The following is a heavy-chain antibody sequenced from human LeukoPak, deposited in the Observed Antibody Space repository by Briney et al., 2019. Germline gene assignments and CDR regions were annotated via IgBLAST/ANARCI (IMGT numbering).Heavy chain of an antibody. CDR1: GYTFTSYG. CDR2: ISAYNGNT. J-gene: IGHJ3*01. CDR3: ARAEITSDGYNSAFDV. V-gene: IGHV1-18*01. D-gene: IGHD5-24*01. Sequence: ASVKVSCKASGYTFTSYGISWVRQAPGQGLEWMGWISAYNGNTNYAQKLQGRVTMSSDMSTGTVYLELSGPRSEDTAVYYCARAEITSDGYNSAFDVWGQGTMVTVSS.